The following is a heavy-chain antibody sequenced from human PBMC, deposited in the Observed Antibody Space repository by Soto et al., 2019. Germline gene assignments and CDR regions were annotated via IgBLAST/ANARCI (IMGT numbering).Heavy chain of an antibody. CDR2: IWYDGSNK. D-gene: IGHD3-3*01. Sequence: QVQLVESGGGVVQPGRSLRLSCVASGFTFSSYGMHWVRQAPGKGLEWVAVIWYDGSNKYYADSVKGRFTISRDNSKNTLYLQMNSLRAEDTAVYYCARDYDFWSGTTYYYYGMDVWGQGTTVTVSS. CDR1: GFTFSSYG. CDR3: ARDYDFWSGTTYYYYGMDV. J-gene: IGHJ6*02. V-gene: IGHV3-33*01.